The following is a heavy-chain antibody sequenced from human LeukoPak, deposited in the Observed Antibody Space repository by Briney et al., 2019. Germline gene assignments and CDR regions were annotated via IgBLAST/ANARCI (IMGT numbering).Heavy chain of an antibody. V-gene: IGHV3-30*04. Sequence: GGSLRLSCAASGFTFSSYAMHWVRQAPGKGLEWVAVISYDGSNRYYADSVKGRFTISRDNSKNTLYLQMNSLRAEDTAVYYCARDRGSGYGPPDLDYWGQGTLVTVSS. CDR1: GFTFSSYA. D-gene: IGHD5-12*01. CDR2: ISYDGSNR. CDR3: ARDRGSGYGPPDLDY. J-gene: IGHJ4*02.